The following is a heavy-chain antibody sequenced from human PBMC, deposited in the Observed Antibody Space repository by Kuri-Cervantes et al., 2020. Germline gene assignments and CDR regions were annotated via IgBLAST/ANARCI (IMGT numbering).Heavy chain of an antibody. CDR3: ARDRVGGYSYGPAPY. D-gene: IGHD5-18*01. Sequence: GGSLRLSCAASGFAFSSYAMSWVRQAPGKGLEWVSAISGSGGSTYYADSVKGRFTISRDNAKNSLYLQMNSLRVEDTAVYYCARDRVGGYSYGPAPYWGQGTLVTVSS. CDR2: ISGSGGST. V-gene: IGHV3-23*01. J-gene: IGHJ4*02. CDR1: GFAFSSYA.